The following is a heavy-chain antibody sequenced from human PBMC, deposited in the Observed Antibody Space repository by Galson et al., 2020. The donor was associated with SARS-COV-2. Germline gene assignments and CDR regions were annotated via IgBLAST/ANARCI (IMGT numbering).Heavy chain of an antibody. Sequence: SLRLSCAASGSTFSSYGMHWVRQAPGTGLEWVAVISYDGSNKYYADSVKGRFTISRDNSKNTLYLQMNSLRAKDTAVYYCAKYYYDSSGYYIPRGMDVLGQGTTVTVSS. V-gene: IGHV3-30*18. D-gene: IGHD3-22*01. J-gene: IGHJ6*02. CDR3: AKYYYDSSGYYIPRGMDV. CDR2: ISYDGSNK. CDR1: GSTFSSYG.